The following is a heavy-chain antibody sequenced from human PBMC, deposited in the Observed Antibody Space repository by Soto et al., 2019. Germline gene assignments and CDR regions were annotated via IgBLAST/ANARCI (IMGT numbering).Heavy chain of an antibody. CDR1: GYTFTGYY. J-gene: IGHJ6*02. CDR3: ARDLSTIFGVVIGSGMDV. V-gene: IGHV1-2*04. Sequence: ASVKVSCKASGYTFTGYYMHWVRQAPGQGLEWMGWINPNSGGTNYAKKFQGWVTMTRDTSISTAYMELSRLRSDDTAVYYCARDLSTIFGVVIGSGMDVWGQGTTVTVSS. CDR2: INPNSGGT. D-gene: IGHD3-3*01.